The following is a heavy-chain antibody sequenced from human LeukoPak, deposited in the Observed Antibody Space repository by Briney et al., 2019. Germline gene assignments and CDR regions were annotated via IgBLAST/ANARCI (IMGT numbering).Heavy chain of an antibody. J-gene: IGHJ4*02. CDR2: ISGSGSST. V-gene: IGHV3-23*01. CDR3: AKEWSAQQLVRYFDH. Sequence: GGSLRLSCAASGFTFSSYAMTWVRQAPGKGLEWVSAISGSGSSTYYADSVKGRFTISRDNSKNTLYLQMNSLRAEDTAVYYCAKEWSAQQLVRYFDHWGQGALVTVSS. D-gene: IGHD6-13*01. CDR1: GFTFSSYA.